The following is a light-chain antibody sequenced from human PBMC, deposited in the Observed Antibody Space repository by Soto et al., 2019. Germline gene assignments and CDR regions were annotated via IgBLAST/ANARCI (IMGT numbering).Light chain of an antibody. CDR1: QAIRND. CDR3: LQHNSYPRT. V-gene: IGKV1-17*01. CDR2: AAY. Sequence: IQMTQSPSSLSASVGDRVTITCRASQAIRNDVGWYQHKPGQAPKRLIYAAYNLQSGVPSRFSGSGSGTAFTLTISSLQPEDFATYYCLQHNSYPRTFGRGTKVEIK. J-gene: IGKJ1*01.